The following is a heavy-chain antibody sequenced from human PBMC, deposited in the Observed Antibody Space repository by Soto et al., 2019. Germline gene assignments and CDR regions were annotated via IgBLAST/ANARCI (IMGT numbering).Heavy chain of an antibody. J-gene: IGHJ6*02. CDR3: ARGGYYYYYGMDV. CDR2: IYYSGST. Sequence: PSETLSLTCTVSGGSISSYYWSWIRQPPGKGLEWIGYIYYSGSTNYNPSLKSRVTISVDTSKNQFSLKLNSVTAADTAVYYCARGGYYYYYGMDVWGQGTTVTVSS. V-gene: IGHV4-59*12. D-gene: IGHD3-10*01. CDR1: GGSISSYY.